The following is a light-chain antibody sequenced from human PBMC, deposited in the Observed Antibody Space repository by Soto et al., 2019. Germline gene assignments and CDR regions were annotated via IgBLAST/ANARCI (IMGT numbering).Light chain of an antibody. CDR2: SDN. V-gene: IGLV1-40*01. CDR1: SSNIGAGYV. J-gene: IGLJ1*01. Sequence: QSALTQPPSVSGAPGQRVTISCTGSSSNIGAGYVVHWYQQLPGAAPKLLIFSDNNRPSGVPDRFYGSKSGTSASLAITGLQTEDEADYYCQSYDNNSDYVFGSGTKVTVL. CDR3: QSYDNNSDYV.